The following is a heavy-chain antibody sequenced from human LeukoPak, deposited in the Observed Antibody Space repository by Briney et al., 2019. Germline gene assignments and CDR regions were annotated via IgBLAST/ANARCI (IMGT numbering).Heavy chain of an antibody. CDR3: ARDRYSGYDGFGAFDI. Sequence: PSETLSLTCAVSGGPLTSYYWTWIRQPPGKGLEWIGFIYYRGSTNYNPSLECRVTISIDTSKNRFSLKLSSVTAADTAVYYCARDRYSGYDGFGAFDIWGQGTMVTVSS. D-gene: IGHD5-12*01. J-gene: IGHJ3*02. CDR1: GGPLTSYY. V-gene: IGHV4-59*01. CDR2: IYYRGST.